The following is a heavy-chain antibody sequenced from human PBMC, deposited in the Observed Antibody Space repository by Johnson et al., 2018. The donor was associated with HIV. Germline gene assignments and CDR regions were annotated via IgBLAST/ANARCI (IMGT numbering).Heavy chain of an antibody. CDR1: GFIVSSNY. CDR3: ARELTYSGYDVYAFDI. V-gene: IGHV3-66*01. J-gene: IGHJ3*02. Sequence: VQLVESGGGLVQPGGSLRLSCAASGFIVSSNYMSWVRQAPGKGLEWVSVIYSGGSTYYADSVKGRFTISRDNSKNTLYLQMNSLRAEDTAVYYCARELTYSGYDVYAFDIWGQGTMVTVSS. CDR2: IYSGGST. D-gene: IGHD5-12*01.